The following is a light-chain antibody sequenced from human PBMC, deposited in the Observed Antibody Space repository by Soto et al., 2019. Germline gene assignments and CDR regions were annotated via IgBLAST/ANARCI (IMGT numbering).Light chain of an antibody. J-gene: IGKJ1*01. V-gene: IGKV3-20*01. CDR1: QSVSSSY. Sequence: EIVLTQSQGTLSLSPGERATLSCRASQSVSSSYLAWYQQKPGQAPRLLIYGASSRATGIPDRFSGSGSGTDFTLTISRLEPEDFALYYCQQYGSSPPTFGQGTKVEIK. CDR3: QQYGSSPPT. CDR2: GAS.